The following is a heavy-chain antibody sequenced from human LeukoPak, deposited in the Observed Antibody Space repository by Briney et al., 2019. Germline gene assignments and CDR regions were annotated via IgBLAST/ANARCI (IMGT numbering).Heavy chain of an antibody. CDR3: AKEEYYYDSSGYYYFDY. Sequence: GGSLRLSCAASGFTFSSYAMSWVRQAPGKGLEWVSAISGSGGSTYYADSVKGRFTISRDNSKNTLYLQMNSLRAEDTAVYYCAKEEYYYDSSGYYYFDYWGQGTLVTVSS. J-gene: IGHJ4*02. D-gene: IGHD3-22*01. V-gene: IGHV3-23*01. CDR2: ISGSGGST. CDR1: GFTFSSYA.